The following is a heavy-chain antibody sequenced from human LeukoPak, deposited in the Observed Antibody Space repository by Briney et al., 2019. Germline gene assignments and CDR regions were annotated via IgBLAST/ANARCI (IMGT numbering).Heavy chain of an antibody. V-gene: IGHV1-46*01. CDR3: ARGTGILTGYASPVWFDP. CDR1: GYTFTSYY. D-gene: IGHD3-9*01. J-gene: IGHJ5*02. CDR2: INPSGGST. Sequence: ASVKVSCKASGYTFTSYYMHWVRQAPGQGLEWMGIINPSGGSTSYAQKFQGRVTMTRDTSTSTAYMELSSLRSEDTAVYYCARGTGILTGYASPVWFDPWGQGTLVTVSS.